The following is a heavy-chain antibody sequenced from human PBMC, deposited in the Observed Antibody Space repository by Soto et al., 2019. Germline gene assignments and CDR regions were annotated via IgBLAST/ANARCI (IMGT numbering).Heavy chain of an antibody. V-gene: IGHV3-30-3*01. D-gene: IGHD1-1*01. Sequence: GGSLRLSCAASGFTFSSYAMHWVRQAPGKGLEWVAVISYDGSNKYYADSVKGRFTISRDNSKNTLYLQMNSLRAEDTAVYYCARDYNSYYFDYWGQGALVTVS. CDR1: GFTFSSYA. CDR2: ISYDGSNK. J-gene: IGHJ4*02. CDR3: ARDYNSYYFDY.